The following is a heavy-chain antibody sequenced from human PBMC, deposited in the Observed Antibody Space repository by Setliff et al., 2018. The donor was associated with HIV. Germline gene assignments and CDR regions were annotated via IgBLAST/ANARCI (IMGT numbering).Heavy chain of an antibody. V-gene: IGHV3-30*03. CDR3: ARDPPGSGFHLDY. D-gene: IGHD5-12*01. J-gene: IGHJ4*02. CDR2: MSYDGRMK. Sequence: GGSLRLSCAASGFTFSNHGMHWVRQAPGKGLEWVAVMSYDGRMKDYADSVKGRFTVSRDNSKNTLSLQMDSLRAEDTAVYYCARDPPGSGFHLDYWGQGTPVTVSS. CDR1: GFTFSNHG.